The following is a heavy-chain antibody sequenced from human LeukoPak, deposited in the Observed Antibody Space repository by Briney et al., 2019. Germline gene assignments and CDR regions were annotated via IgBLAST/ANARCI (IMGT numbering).Heavy chain of an antibody. D-gene: IGHD4-11*01. CDR2: INPNSGGT. CDR1: GYTFTGYY. Sequence: ASVTVSCTASGYTFTGYYMHWVRQPPGQGLEWVGWINPNSGGTNYAQKFQGRVTMTRDTSISTAYMDLGSLRSDDTAVYFGARDPGFSNYIPWRAFDIWGEGTMVTVSS. J-gene: IGHJ3*02. V-gene: IGHV1-2*02. CDR3: ARDPGFSNYIPWRAFDI.